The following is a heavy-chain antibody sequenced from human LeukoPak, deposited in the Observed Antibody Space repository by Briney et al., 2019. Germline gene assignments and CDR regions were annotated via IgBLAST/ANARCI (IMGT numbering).Heavy chain of an antibody. CDR1: GGSISSYH. CDR3: AREAYCGGDCYSGFDY. Sequence: SETLSLTCTVSGGSISSYHWSWVRQPPGKGLEWIGYIYYSGSTNYNPSLKSRVTISVDTSKNQFSLKLSSVTAADTAVYYCAREAYCGGDCYSGFDYWGQGTLVTVSS. D-gene: IGHD2-21*02. V-gene: IGHV4-59*01. CDR2: IYYSGST. J-gene: IGHJ4*02.